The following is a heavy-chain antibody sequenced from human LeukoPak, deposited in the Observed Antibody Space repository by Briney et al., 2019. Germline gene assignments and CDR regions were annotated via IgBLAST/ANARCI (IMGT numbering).Heavy chain of an antibody. Sequence: ASVKVSCKVSGYTLTELSMHWVRQAPGKGLEWMGGFDPEDGETIYAQKFQGRVTMTEDTSTDTAYMELSSLRSEDTAVYYCATVAYYGSGSATQNYFDYWGQGTLVTVSS. CDR1: GYTLTELS. J-gene: IGHJ4*02. D-gene: IGHD3-10*01. V-gene: IGHV1-24*01. CDR3: ATVAYYGSGSATQNYFDY. CDR2: FDPEDGET.